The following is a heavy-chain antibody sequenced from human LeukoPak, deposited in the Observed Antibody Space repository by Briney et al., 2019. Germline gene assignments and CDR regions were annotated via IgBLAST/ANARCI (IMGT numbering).Heavy chain of an antibody. Sequence: ASVKVSCKASGYTFTGYYMHWVRQAPGQGLEWMGWINPNSGGTNYAQKFQGWVTMTRDTSISTAYMELSRLRSDDTAVYYCARGGYSYGYEFDYWGQGTLVTVSP. CDR3: ARGGYSYGYEFDY. CDR1: GYTFTGYY. V-gene: IGHV1-2*04. CDR2: INPNSGGT. J-gene: IGHJ4*02. D-gene: IGHD5-18*01.